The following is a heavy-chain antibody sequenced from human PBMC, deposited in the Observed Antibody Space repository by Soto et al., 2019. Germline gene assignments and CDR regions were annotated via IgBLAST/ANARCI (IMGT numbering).Heavy chain of an antibody. CDR3: VRLRGWAHFDY. CDR1: GDSFSSSNW. CDR2: SHHNGDT. D-gene: IGHD6-19*01. J-gene: IGHJ4*02. Sequence: SETLSLTCAVSGDSFSSSNWWTWVRQSPGKGLEWIGYSHHNGDTNYNPSLMSRVVISVDTYRNLFSLELTAVTDADTAVYYCVRLRGWAHFDYWGQGILVTVSS. V-gene: IGHV4-4*02.